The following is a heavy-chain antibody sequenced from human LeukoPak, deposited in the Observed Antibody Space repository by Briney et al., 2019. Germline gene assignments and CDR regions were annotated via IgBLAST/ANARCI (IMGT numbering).Heavy chain of an antibody. Sequence: KPGGSLRLSCAASGFTFSSYSMNWVRQAPGKGLEWVSSISSSSSYIYYADSVKGRFTISRDNAKNSLYLQMNSLRAEDTAVYYCARDLTLLVGAPNSYSYYYYYMDVWGKGTTVTVSS. CDR3: ARDLTLLVGAPNSYSYYYYYMDV. CDR2: ISSSSSYI. D-gene: IGHD1-26*01. V-gene: IGHV3-21*01. CDR1: GFTFSSYS. J-gene: IGHJ6*03.